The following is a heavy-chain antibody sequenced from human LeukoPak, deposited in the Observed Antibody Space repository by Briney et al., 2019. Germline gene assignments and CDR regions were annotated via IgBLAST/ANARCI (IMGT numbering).Heavy chain of an antibody. Sequence: AGSLRLSCAASGFTFSSHWMTWVRQAPGKGLEWVANIKHDGSEKYYVDSVKGRFTISRDNAKNSLYLHMDSLRAEDSAVYYCARGARQSDYWGQGTLVTVSS. V-gene: IGHV3-7*01. CDR3: ARGARQSDY. CDR2: IKHDGSEK. D-gene: IGHD6-6*01. CDR1: GFTFSSHW. J-gene: IGHJ4*02.